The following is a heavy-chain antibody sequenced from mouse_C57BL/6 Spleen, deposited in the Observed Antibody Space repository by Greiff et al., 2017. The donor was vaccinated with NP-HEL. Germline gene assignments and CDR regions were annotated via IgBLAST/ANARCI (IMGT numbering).Heavy chain of an antibody. CDR3: ATHYGSSVYWYFDV. CDR2: INPNYGTT. D-gene: IGHD1-1*01. J-gene: IGHJ1*03. Sequence: VQLKESGPELVKPGASVKISCKASGYSFTDYNMNWVKQSYGKSLEWIGVINPNYGTTSYNQKFKGKATLTVDQSSSTAYMQLNSLTSEDSAVYYCATHYGSSVYWYFDVWGTGTTVTVSS. CDR1: GYSFTDYN. V-gene: IGHV1-39*01.